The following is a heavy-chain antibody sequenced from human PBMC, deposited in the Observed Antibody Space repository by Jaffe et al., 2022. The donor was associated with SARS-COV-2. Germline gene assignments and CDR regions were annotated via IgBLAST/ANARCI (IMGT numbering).Heavy chain of an antibody. CDR1: GFTFSSYA. Sequence: QVQLVESGGGVVQPGRSLRLSCAASGFTFSSYAMHWVRQAPGKGLEWVAVISYDGSNKYYADSVKGRFTISRDNSKNTLYLQMNSLRAEDTAVYYCARGVVTAISPLFDYWGQGTLVTVSS. V-gene: IGHV3-30-3*01. D-gene: IGHD2-21*02. CDR2: ISYDGSNK. CDR3: ARGVVTAISPLFDY. J-gene: IGHJ4*02.